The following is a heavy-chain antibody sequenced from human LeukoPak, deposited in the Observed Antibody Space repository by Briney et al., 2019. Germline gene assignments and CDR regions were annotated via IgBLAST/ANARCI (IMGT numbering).Heavy chain of an antibody. V-gene: IGHV4-61*01. Sequence: SETLSLTCTVSGGSVSSGSYYWSWIRQPPGKGLEWIGYIYYSGSTNYNPSLKSRVTISVDTSKNQFSLKLSSVTAADTAVYYCARASVWNQFDYWGQGTQVTVSS. D-gene: IGHD1-1*01. CDR1: GGSVSSGSYY. J-gene: IGHJ4*02. CDR3: ARASVWNQFDY. CDR2: IYYSGST.